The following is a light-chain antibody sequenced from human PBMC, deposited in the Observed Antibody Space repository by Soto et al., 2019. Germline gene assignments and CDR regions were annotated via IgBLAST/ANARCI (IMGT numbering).Light chain of an antibody. V-gene: IGKV3D-20*02. Sequence: EIVLTQSPGTLSLSPGERDTPSSRFSQSVSSSFLAWYQQKTGKAPRLLMYGAYSRATGIPDRFSGSGYGTDFTLTISRLEPEDFAVYYCQQRSNWPITFGQGTRLEIK. J-gene: IGKJ5*01. CDR1: QSVSSSF. CDR2: GAY. CDR3: QQRSNWPIT.